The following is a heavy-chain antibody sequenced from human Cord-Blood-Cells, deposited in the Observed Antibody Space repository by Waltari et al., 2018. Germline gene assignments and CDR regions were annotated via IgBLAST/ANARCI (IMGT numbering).Heavy chain of an antibody. Sequence: EVQLVESGGGLVQPGGSLRLSCAASGFTFSDPYMAWVRQAPGKGLEWVGRTRNKANSYTTEYAASVKGRFTISRDDSKNSLYLQMNSLKTEDTAVYYCARDRRYYDSSGYFFDYWGQGTLVTVSS. D-gene: IGHD3-22*01. CDR3: ARDRRYYDSSGYFFDY. V-gene: IGHV3-72*01. CDR2: TRNKANSYTT. J-gene: IGHJ4*02. CDR1: GFTFSDPY.